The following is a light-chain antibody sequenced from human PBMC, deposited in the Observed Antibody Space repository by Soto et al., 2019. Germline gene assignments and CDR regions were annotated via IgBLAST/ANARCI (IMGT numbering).Light chain of an antibody. CDR1: SSDIGSYNL. CDR3: SSHGGTDLIVV. Sequence: QSVLTQPASVSGTPGQSITISCSGTSSDIGSYNLVSWYQVHPGKAPKLLIFEVRRLPSGVSSRFSGSKSGNTASLTISGLQAEDEAEYYCSSHGGTDLIVVFGGGTQLTVL. CDR2: EVR. J-gene: IGLJ7*01. V-gene: IGLV2-23*02.